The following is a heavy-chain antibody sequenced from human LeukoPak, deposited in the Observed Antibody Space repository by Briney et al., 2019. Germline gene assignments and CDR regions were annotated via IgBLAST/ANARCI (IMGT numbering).Heavy chain of an antibody. V-gene: IGHV4-59*01. J-gene: IGHJ4*02. CDR3: ARATSTGYFYFDS. D-gene: IGHD3-22*01. CDR1: GGSISPYY. CDR2: IYYSGST. Sequence: SETLSLTCTVSGGSISPYYWSWIRQPPGKGLEWIGYIYYSGSTNYNPSLKSRVTMSVDTSKNQFSLKVNSVTAADTAVYYCARATSTGYFYFDSWGQGTLVTVSS.